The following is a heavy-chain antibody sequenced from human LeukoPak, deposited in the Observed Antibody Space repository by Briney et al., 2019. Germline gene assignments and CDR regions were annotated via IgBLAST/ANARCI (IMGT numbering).Heavy chain of an antibody. Sequence: PSETLSLTCTVSGGSISTSNYYWGWIRQPPGKGLEWIGNIFYSGSTYYNPSFKSRVTISVDTSKNQFSLKLNSVTAADTAVYYCARGKQWLGEYYYYYYMDVWGKGTTVTISS. CDR3: ARGKQWLGEYYYYYYMDV. J-gene: IGHJ6*03. D-gene: IGHD6-19*01. CDR1: GGSISTSNYY. V-gene: IGHV4-39*07. CDR2: IFYSGST.